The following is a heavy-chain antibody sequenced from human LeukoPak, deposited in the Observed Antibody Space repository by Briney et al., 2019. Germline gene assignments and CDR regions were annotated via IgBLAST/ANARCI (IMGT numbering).Heavy chain of an antibody. CDR2: INHSGST. CDR1: GGSFSGYY. V-gene: IGHV4-34*01. Sequence: SETLSLTCAVYGGSFSGYYWSWIRQPPGKGLEWIGEINHSGSTNYNPSLKSRVTISVDTSKNQFSLKLSSVTAADTAVYYCARVPYGDYPLDYWGQGTPVTVSS. J-gene: IGHJ4*02. D-gene: IGHD4-17*01. CDR3: ARVPYGDYPLDY.